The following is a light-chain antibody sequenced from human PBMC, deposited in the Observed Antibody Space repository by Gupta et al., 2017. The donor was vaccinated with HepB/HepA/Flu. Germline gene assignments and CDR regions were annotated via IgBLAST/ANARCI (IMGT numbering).Light chain of an antibody. CDR1: QSVSSSY. CDR2: GAS. J-gene: IGKJ1*01. Sequence: EIVFTQSPGTLSLSPGERATLSCRASQSVSSSYLAWYQQRPGQAPRLLIYGASSRATGISDRFSGSGSGTDFTLTISRLEPEDFAVYYCQQYGSSPWTFGQGTKVEIK. CDR3: QQYGSSPWT. V-gene: IGKV3-20*01.